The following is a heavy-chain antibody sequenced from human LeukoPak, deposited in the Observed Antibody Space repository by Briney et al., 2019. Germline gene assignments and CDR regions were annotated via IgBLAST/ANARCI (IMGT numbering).Heavy chain of an antibody. CDR2: ISYDGSNK. Sequence: GGSLRLSCAASGFTFSSYAMHWVRQAPGKGLEWVAVISYDGSNKYYADSVKGRFTISRDNSKNTLYLQMNSLRAEDTAVYYCATHPGEPQGAHWGQGTLVTASS. D-gene: IGHD3-16*01. V-gene: IGHV3-30-3*01. J-gene: IGHJ4*02. CDR1: GFTFSSYA. CDR3: ATHPGEPQGAH.